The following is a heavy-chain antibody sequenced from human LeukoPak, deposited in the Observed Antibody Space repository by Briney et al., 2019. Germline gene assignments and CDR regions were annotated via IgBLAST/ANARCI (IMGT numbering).Heavy chain of an antibody. V-gene: IGHV4-4*02. J-gene: IGHJ3*02. CDR1: GGSISSSNW. CDR2: IYHSGST. CDR3: ARGGASWITDAFDI. Sequence: PSGTLSLTCAVSGGSISSSNWWSWVRQPPGKGLEWIGEIYHSGSTNYNPSLKSRVTISIGKSKNQFSLKLSSVTAADTAVYYCARGGASWITDAFDIWGQGTTVTVSS. D-gene: IGHD3-16*01.